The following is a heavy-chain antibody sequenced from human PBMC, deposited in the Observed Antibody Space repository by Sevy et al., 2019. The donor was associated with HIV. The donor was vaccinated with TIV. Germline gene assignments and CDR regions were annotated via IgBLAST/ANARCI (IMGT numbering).Heavy chain of an antibody. D-gene: IGHD2-2*01. CDR3: ARDLLSCSSTSCYADTYYYYGMDV. Sequence: ASVKVSCKASGYTFTGYYMHWVRQAPGQGLEWMGWINPNSGGTNYAQKFQGRVTMTRDTSISTAYMELSRLRSDDTAGYYCARDLLSCSSTSCYADTYYYYGMDVWGQGTTVTVSS. V-gene: IGHV1-2*02. CDR1: GYTFTGYY. J-gene: IGHJ6*02. CDR2: INPNSGGT.